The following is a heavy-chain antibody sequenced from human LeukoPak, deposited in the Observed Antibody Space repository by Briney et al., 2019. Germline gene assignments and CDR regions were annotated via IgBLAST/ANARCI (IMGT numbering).Heavy chain of an antibody. CDR1: GGSISSYY. CDR2: IYYSGST. J-gene: IGHJ3*02. CDR3: ARQKNPEGGYGSVTDAFDI. V-gene: IGHV4-59*08. D-gene: IGHD5-12*01. Sequence: SETLSLTCTVSGGSISSYYWSWIRQPPGKGLEWIGYIYYSGSTNYNPSLKSRVTISVDTSKNQFSLKLSSVTAADTAVYYCARQKNPEGGYGSVTDAFDIWGQGTMVTVSS.